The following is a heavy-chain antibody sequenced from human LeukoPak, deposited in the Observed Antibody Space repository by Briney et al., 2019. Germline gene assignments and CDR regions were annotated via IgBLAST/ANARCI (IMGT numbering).Heavy chain of an antibody. Sequence: GGSLRLSCVASGFTFSNYWMTWVRQAPGKGLEWVANINQDGNEKIYVDSVKGRFTISRDNTKNTLYLQMNSLRAEDTAVYYCVGDTPPGGDYYLDYWGQGTLVIVSS. CDR2: INQDGNEK. J-gene: IGHJ4*02. CDR1: GFTFSNYW. D-gene: IGHD3-16*01. CDR3: VGDTPPGGDYYLDY. V-gene: IGHV3-7*01.